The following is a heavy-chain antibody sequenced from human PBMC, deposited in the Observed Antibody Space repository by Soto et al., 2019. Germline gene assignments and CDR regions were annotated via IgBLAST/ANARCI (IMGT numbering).Heavy chain of an antibody. CDR3: ASGPVAYCGGGCRTFEY. V-gene: IGHV3-30-3*01. CDR1: GFTFSSYA. CDR2: ISYDGSNK. Sequence: QVQLVESGGGVVQPGRSLRLSCAASGFTFSSYAMHWVRQAPGKGLEWVAVISYDGSNKYYADSVKGRFTISRDNSKNPLYLQMHCLKDEDAVVPYCASGPVAYCGGGCRTFEYRSQGTLVGVSA. J-gene: IGHJ4*02. D-gene: IGHD2-21*02.